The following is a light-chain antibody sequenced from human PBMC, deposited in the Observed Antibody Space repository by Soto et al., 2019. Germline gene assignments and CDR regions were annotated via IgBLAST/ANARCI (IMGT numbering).Light chain of an antibody. V-gene: IGKV3-20*01. Sequence: EIVLTQSPGTLSLSPGERATLSCRASQSVSSTYLAWYQQKPGQAPRLLIYGISSRATGVPDRFSGSGSGTDFTLTISRLEPEDFAVYYCQQYAPAPPLYSFGQGTKLEIK. CDR3: QQYAPAPPLYS. CDR2: GIS. CDR1: QSVSSTY. J-gene: IGKJ2*03.